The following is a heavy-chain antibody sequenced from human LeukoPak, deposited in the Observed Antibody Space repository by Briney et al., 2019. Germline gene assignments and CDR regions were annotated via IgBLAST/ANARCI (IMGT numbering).Heavy chain of an antibody. D-gene: IGHD3-9*01. CDR3: ARDNRYYDILTGYQDDAFDI. J-gene: IGHJ3*02. CDR2: SHYSGST. V-gene: IGHV4-59*11. CDR1: GGSIRSHY. Sequence: KPSETLSLTCTVSGGSIRSHYWSWIRQPPGKGLEWIVNSHYSGSTNYNPSLKSRLTISVDSSKNQFSLKLSSVTAADTAVYYCARDNRYYDILTGYQDDAFDIWGQGTMVTVSS.